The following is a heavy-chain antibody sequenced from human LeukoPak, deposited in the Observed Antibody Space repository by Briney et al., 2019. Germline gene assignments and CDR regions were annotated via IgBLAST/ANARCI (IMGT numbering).Heavy chain of an antibody. J-gene: IGHJ4*02. Sequence: PGGSLRLSCAASGFTFSNYAMNWVRQTPGKGLEWVSGIGGSGDTTYYADPVKGRFTISRDNSKNTLYLQMNSLRAEDTALYYCAKDLSDPYYSLRPFDYWGQGTLVTVSS. CDR3: AKDLSDPYYSLRPFDY. CDR1: GFTFSNYA. V-gene: IGHV3-23*01. D-gene: IGHD2-15*01. CDR2: IGGSGDTT.